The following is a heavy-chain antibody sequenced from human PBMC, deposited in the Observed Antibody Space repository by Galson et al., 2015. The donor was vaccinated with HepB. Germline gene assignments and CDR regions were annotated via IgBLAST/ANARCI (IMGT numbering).Heavy chain of an antibody. CDR3: ARDSQIQANTVTAFAGYFDY. Sequence: LRLSCAASGFTFSSYTMHWVRQAPGKGLEWVAVTSYDGSHKYYADSVKGRFTISRDNSKNTLYLQMNSLRAEDTAVYYCARDSQIQANTVTAFAGYFDYWGQRTLVTVSS. CDR1: GFTFSSYT. V-gene: IGHV3-30-3*01. J-gene: IGHJ4*02. CDR2: TSYDGSHK. D-gene: IGHD4-17*01.